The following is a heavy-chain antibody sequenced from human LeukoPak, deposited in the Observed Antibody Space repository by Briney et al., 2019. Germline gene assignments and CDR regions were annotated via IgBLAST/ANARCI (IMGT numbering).Heavy chain of an antibody. J-gene: IGHJ5*02. CDR2: ISSSGSTI. D-gene: IGHD3-16*01. Sequence: GGSLRLSCAASGFTFSSYEMNWVRQAPGKGLEWVSYISSSGSTIYYADSVKGRFTISRDNAKNSLYLQMNSLGAEDTAVYYCARDRLSYDYVWGSESFARWFDPWGQGTLVTVSS. CDR3: ARDRLSYDYVWGSESFARWFDP. CDR1: GFTFSSYE. V-gene: IGHV3-48*03.